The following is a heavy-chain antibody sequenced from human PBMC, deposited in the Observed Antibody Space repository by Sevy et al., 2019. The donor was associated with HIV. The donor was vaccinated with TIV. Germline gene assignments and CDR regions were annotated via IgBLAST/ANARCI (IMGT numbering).Heavy chain of an antibody. Sequence: ASVKVSCKVSGYTLTQLSMHWVRQAPGKGLEWMGSFDPEDGETLYAQKFQGRVTMTEDTSTDTAYMELRSRRSEDTAVYYCATTKDYYDSSGSPFDYWGQGTLVTVSS. CDR3: ATTKDYYDSSGSPFDY. CDR1: GYTLTQLS. D-gene: IGHD3-22*01. CDR2: FDPEDGET. J-gene: IGHJ4*02. V-gene: IGHV1-24*01.